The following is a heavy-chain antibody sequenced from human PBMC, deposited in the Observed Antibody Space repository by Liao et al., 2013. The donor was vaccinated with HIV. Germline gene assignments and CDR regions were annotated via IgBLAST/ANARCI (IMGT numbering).Heavy chain of an antibody. CDR2: VSNSGGT. CDR3: ARDQYYYDSSGHYFDF. D-gene: IGHD3-22*01. Sequence: QVHLRESGPGLVKPSETLSLTCSVSGGSISSYYLNWIRQPAGKGLEWIGRVSNSGGTTYSPSLKSRVTISVDMSKNQFSLKLSSVTAADTAVYYCARDQYYYDSSGHYFDFWGQGSLVTVSS. J-gene: IGHJ4*02. CDR1: GGSISSYY. V-gene: IGHV4-4*07.